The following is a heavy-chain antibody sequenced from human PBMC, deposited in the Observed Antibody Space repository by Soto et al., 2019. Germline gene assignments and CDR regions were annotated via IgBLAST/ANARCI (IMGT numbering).Heavy chain of an antibody. CDR1: GYTFTSYG. V-gene: IGHV1-18*01. CDR3: ARVKDLGCSGGRCYPTTYYYYGMDV. CDR2: ISAYNSNT. J-gene: IGHJ6*02. D-gene: IGHD2-15*01. Sequence: QVQVVQSGAEVKKPGASVKVSCKASGYTFTSYGISWVRQAPGQGLEWIGWISAYNSNTNYAQKLQGRVTMTTDTSRSSAYMELRSLRSDDTAVYYCARVKDLGCSGGRCYPTTYYYYGMDVWGQGTTVTVSS.